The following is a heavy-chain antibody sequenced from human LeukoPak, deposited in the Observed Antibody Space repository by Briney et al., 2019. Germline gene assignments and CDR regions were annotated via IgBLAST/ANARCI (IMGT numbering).Heavy chain of an antibody. Sequence: SETLSLTCTVSGGSTSSHYWSWIRQPPGKGLEWIGYIYYSGSTNYNPSLKSRVTISVDTSKNQFSLKLSSVTAADTAVYYCARARDHSSGWFYYYYYYMDVWGKGTTVTVSS. J-gene: IGHJ6*03. CDR2: IYYSGST. CDR1: GGSTSSHY. D-gene: IGHD6-19*01. CDR3: ARARDHSSGWFYYYYYYMDV. V-gene: IGHV4-59*11.